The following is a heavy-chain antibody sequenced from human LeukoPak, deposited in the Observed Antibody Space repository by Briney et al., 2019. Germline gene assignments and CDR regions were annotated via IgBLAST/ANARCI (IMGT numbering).Heavy chain of an antibody. CDR2: INPNSGGT. J-gene: IGHJ4*02. V-gene: IGHV1-2*02. D-gene: IGHD6-13*01. Sequence: GASVKVSCKASGYTFTGYYMHWVRQAPGQGLEWMGWINPNSGGTNYAQKFQGRVTMTRDTSISTAYMELSRLRSDDTAVYYCASSRIAAAGTFGYWGQGTLVTVSS. CDR3: ASSRIAAAGTFGY. CDR1: GYTFTGYY.